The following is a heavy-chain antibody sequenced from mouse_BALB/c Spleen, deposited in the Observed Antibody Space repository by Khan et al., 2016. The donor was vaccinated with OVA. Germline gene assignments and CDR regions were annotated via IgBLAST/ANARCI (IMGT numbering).Heavy chain of an antibody. D-gene: IGHD1-1*01. CDR1: GYSFTSYW. V-gene: IGHV1-61*01. J-gene: IGHJ1*01. CDR2: IHPSDSET. Sequence: QVQLQQSGAELVRPGGSVKLSCKASGYSFTSYWMNWMKQRPGQGLEWIGIIHPSDSETRLNQKFEDKATLTVDKSSSTAYMQLSSPTSEDSAVYDCARGTTTSYWYFDVWGAGTTVTVSS. CDR3: ARGTTTSYWYFDV.